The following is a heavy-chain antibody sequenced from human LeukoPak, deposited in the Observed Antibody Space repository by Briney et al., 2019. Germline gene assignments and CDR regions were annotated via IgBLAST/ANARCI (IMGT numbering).Heavy chain of an antibody. V-gene: IGHV3-30*18. D-gene: IGHD6-19*01. Sequence: QTGGSLRLSCAASGFTFSSYGMHWVRQAPGKGLEWVAVISYDGSNKYYADSVKGRFTISRDNPKNTLYLQMNSLRAEDTAVYYCAKTPSTVAVAGIDYWGQGTLVTVSS. J-gene: IGHJ4*02. CDR2: ISYDGSNK. CDR3: AKTPSTVAVAGIDY. CDR1: GFTFSSYG.